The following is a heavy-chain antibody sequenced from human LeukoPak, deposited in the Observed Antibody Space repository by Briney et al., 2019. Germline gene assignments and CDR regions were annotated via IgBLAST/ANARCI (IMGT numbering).Heavy chain of an antibody. J-gene: IGHJ6*03. CDR3: AKRGSGTLLPTYYYYTDV. CDR2: ISGNAVAT. CDR1: GFTFSSYA. V-gene: IGHV3-23*01. Sequence: PGGSLRLSCAASGFTFSSYALSWVRQAPGKGLEWVSTISGNAVATYYADSVKGRFTISRDNSKNTLYLQINSLEAEDTAIYYCAKRGSGTLLPTYYYYTDVRGKGTTVTVSS. D-gene: IGHD2-15*01.